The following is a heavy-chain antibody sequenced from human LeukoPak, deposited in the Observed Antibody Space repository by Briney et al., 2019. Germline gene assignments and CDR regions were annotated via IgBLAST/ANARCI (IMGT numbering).Heavy chain of an antibody. CDR3: AKDRGNYDILTGYFGTRD. CDR1: GFTFDDYA. CDR2: ISWNSGSI. V-gene: IGHV3-9*01. Sequence: GRSLRLSCAASGFTFDDYAMHWVRQAPGKGLEWVSGISWNSGSIGYADSVKGRFTISRDNAKNSLYLQMNSLRAEDTAVYYCAKDRGNYDILTGYFGTRDWGQGTLVTVSS. D-gene: IGHD3-9*01. J-gene: IGHJ4*02.